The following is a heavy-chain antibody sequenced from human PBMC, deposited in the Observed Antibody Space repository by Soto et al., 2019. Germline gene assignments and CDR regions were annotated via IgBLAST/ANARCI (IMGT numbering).Heavy chain of an antibody. D-gene: IGHD3-22*01. CDR1: GGTFSSYA. J-gene: IGHJ4*02. CDR2: IIPIFGTA. Sequence: SVKVSCKASGGTFSSYAISWVRQAPGQGLEWMGGIIPIFGTANYAQKFQGRVTITADKSTSTAYMELSSLRSEDTAVYYCATSKNYYDSRGYYYGFDYWGQGTLVTVSS. V-gene: IGHV1-69*06. CDR3: ATSKNYYDSRGYYYGFDY.